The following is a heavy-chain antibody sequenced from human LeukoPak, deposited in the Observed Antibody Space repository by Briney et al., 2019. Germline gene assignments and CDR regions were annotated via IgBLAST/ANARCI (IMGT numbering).Heavy chain of an antibody. J-gene: IGHJ4*02. CDR2: ISDSGGST. CDR3: ARHDSFIPY. D-gene: IGHD3-16*02. V-gene: IGHV3-23*01. Sequence: QPGGSLRLSCVASRFTFSDYAMSWVRQAPGKGLEWVSGISDSGGSTYYADSVKGRCTISRDNSKNTVSLQMNNLRAEDTAVYFCARHDSFIPYWGQGTLVTVTS. CDR1: RFTFSDYA.